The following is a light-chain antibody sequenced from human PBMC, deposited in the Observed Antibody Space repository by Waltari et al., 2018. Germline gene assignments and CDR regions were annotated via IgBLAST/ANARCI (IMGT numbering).Light chain of an antibody. CDR1: SGYSSNV. V-gene: IGLV4-69*01. J-gene: IGLJ3*02. Sequence: LVLTQSPSASASLGASVKLTCTLSSGYSSNVIAWLQQQPGKGPRYLMKVNSDGSHRKGDDIPARFSAAKSGTECQRTISRLQSEDEADYFCQTGGHGTWVFGGGTRLTVL. CDR2: VNSDGSH. CDR3: QTGGHGTWV.